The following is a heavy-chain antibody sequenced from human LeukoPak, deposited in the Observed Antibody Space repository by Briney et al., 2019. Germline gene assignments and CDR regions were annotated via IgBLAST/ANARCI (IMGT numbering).Heavy chain of an antibody. D-gene: IGHD3-22*01. J-gene: IGHJ4*02. CDR1: GFTVGSNY. CDR2: TYRGGST. Sequence: PGGSLRLSCAASGFTVGSNYMSWVRQAPGKGLEWVSITYRGGSTNYADSVKGRFTISRDTSKNTLYLQMNSLRAEDTAVHYCARLSANSSAYFFDYWGQGTLVTVSS. CDR3: ARLSANSSAYFFDY. V-gene: IGHV3-66*04.